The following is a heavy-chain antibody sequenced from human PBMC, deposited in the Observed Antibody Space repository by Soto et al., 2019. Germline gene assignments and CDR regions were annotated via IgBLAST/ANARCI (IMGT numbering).Heavy chain of an antibody. CDR2: ISAYNGNT. V-gene: IGHV1-18*01. CDR3: ARDRSTVTTYGYYYYGMDV. CDR1: GYTFTNYD. Sequence: GASVKVSCKASGYTFTNYDISWVRQAPGQGLEWMGWISAYNGNTNYVQKFQGRVTMTTDTSTSTAYMELSRLRSDDTAVYYCARDRSTVTTYGYYYYGMDVWGQGTTVTVSS. D-gene: IGHD4-17*01. J-gene: IGHJ6*02.